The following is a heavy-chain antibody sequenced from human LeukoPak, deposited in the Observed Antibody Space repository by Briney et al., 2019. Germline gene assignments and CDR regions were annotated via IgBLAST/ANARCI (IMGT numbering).Heavy chain of an antibody. J-gene: IGHJ4*02. CDR3: ARTFGSGFDY. D-gene: IGHD3-10*01. Sequence: PSETLSLTCAVSGGCISSNNWWSWVRQPPGKGLEWIGEIYHSGITNYNPSLKSRVTISVDKPKSQFSLKVSSVTAADTAVYYCARTFGSGFDYWGQGTLVTVSS. CDR2: IYHSGIT. V-gene: IGHV4-4*02. CDR1: GGCISSNNW.